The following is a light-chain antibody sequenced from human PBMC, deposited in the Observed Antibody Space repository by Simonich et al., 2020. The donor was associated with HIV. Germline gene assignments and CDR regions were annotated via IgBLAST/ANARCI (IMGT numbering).Light chain of an antibody. J-gene: IGLJ2*01. CDR1: SSNIGNNY. CDR3: GTWDSSLSAL. CDR2: DNN. V-gene: IGLV1-51*01. Sequence: QSVLTQPPSLSAAPGQKVTISCSGSSSNIGNNYVSWSQQLPGTAPKLLIYDNNKRPSGIPDRFSGSKSGTSATLGITGLQTEDEADYYCGTWDSSLSALFGGGTKLTVL.